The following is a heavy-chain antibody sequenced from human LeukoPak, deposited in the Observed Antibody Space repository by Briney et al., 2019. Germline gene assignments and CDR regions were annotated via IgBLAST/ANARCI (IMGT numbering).Heavy chain of an antibody. CDR1: GYTFTGYY. CDR2: INPNSGGT. Sequence: ASVKVSCKASGYTFTGYYMHWVRQAPEQGLEGMGRINPNSGGTNYAQKFQGRVTMTRDTSISTAYMELSRLRSDDTAVHYSAREVGIAIAMAGTEFEYRGQGALVTLSS. V-gene: IGHV1-2*06. CDR3: AREVGIAIAMAGTEFEY. J-gene: IGHJ4*02. D-gene: IGHD6-19*01.